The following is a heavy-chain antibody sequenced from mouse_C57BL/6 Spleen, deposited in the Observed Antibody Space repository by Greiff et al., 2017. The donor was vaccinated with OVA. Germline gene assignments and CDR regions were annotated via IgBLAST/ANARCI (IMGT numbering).Heavy chain of an antibody. J-gene: IGHJ2*01. D-gene: IGHD1-1*01. CDR3: ARHPYYYGSSYFDY. CDR1: GYTFTDYY. Sequence: VQLQQSGPVLVKPGASVKMSCKASGYTFTDYYMNWVKQSHGKSLEWIGVINPYNGGTSYNQKFKGKATLTVDKSSSTAYMELNSLTSEDSAVYYCARHPYYYGSSYFDYWGQGTTLTVSS. CDR2: INPYNGGT. V-gene: IGHV1-19*01.